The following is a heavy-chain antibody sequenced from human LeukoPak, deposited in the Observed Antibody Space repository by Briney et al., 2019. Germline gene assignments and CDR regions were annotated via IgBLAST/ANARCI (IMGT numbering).Heavy chain of an antibody. CDR1: GFTFSTYE. CDR3: AKVSTTERYFDWLLPSGDY. CDR2: ISSSGSTI. J-gene: IGHJ4*02. V-gene: IGHV3-48*03. D-gene: IGHD3-9*01. Sequence: GGSLRLSCAASGFTFSTYEMTWVRQSPGKGLEWVSYISSSGSTIYYADSVKGRFTISRDNARNSLYLQMNSLRAEDTAVYYCAKVSTTERYFDWLLPSGDYWGQGTLVTVSS.